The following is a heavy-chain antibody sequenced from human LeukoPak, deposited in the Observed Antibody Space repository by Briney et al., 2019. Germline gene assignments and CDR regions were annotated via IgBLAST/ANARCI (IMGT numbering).Heavy chain of an antibody. CDR2: IYPGDSDT. Sequence: GESLKISCKGSGYSFTSYWIGWVRQMPGKGLEWMGIIYPGDSDTSYSPSFQGQVTISADKSISTAYLQWSSLKASDTAMYYCARLGVPYCSGGSCYLDYWGQGTLVTVSS. V-gene: IGHV5-51*01. CDR1: GYSFTSYW. J-gene: IGHJ4*02. D-gene: IGHD2-15*01. CDR3: ARLGVPYCSGGSCYLDY.